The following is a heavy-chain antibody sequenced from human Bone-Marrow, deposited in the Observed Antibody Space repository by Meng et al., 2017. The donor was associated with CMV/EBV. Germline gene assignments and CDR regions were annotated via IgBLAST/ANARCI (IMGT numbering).Heavy chain of an antibody. D-gene: IGHD3-3*01. J-gene: IGHJ3*02. CDR1: GFTFDDYT. V-gene: IGHV3-43*01. Sequence: GESLKISCAASGFTFDDYTMHWVRQAPGKGLEWVSLISWDGGSTYYADSVKGRFTISRDNAKNSLYLQMNSLRAEDMALYYCAKDTRNDFWSGFDAFDIWGQGTMVTVSS. CDR3: AKDTRNDFWSGFDAFDI. CDR2: ISWDGGST.